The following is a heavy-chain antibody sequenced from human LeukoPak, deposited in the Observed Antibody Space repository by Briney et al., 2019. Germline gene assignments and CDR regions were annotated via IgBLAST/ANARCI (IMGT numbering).Heavy chain of an antibody. Sequence: PGGSLRLSCAASGFKFDDYGMSWVRQAPGKGLEWVSGLNWNGDSTGYADSVKGRFTISRDNAKNSLYLQMNSLRTEDTALYYCARGATGTTFDYWGQGTLVTVSS. CDR3: ARGATGTTFDY. CDR2: LNWNGDST. J-gene: IGHJ4*02. CDR1: GFKFDDYG. D-gene: IGHD1-1*01. V-gene: IGHV3-20*04.